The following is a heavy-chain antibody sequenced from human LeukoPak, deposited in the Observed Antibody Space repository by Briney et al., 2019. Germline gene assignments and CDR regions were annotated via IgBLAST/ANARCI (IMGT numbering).Heavy chain of an antibody. Sequence: SGGSLRLSCAASGFTFSSYAMSWVRQAPGKGLEWVSRINHDGSSTNYADSVKGRFTISRDNAKNTLHLQMNSLRAEDRAVYYCVRDWGYDSSGYWQKYFDSWGQGTLVTVSS. J-gene: IGHJ4*02. CDR1: GFTFSSYA. CDR2: INHDGSST. D-gene: IGHD3-22*01. CDR3: VRDWGYDSSGYWQKYFDS. V-gene: IGHV3-74*01.